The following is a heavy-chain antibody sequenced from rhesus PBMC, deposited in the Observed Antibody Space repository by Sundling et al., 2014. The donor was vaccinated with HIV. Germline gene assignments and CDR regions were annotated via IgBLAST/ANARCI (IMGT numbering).Heavy chain of an antibody. CDR1: GFTFSNYA. J-gene: IGHJ4*01. CDR2: ITSGGSI. CDR3: AKGGEDIVVVVSALDF. D-gene: IGHD2-8*01. V-gene: IGHV3-103*01. Sequence: EVQLVESGGGLAKPGGSLRLSCAASGFTFSNYAMHWVRQAPGKGLEWVSGITSGGSINSADSVKGRFTISRDNSKNTHSLQMNSLRPEDTAVYYCAKGGEDIVVVVSALDFWGQGVLVTVSS.